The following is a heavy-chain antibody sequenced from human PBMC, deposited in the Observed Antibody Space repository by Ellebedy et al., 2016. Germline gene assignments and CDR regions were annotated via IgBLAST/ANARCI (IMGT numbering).Heavy chain of an antibody. V-gene: IGHV1-69*05. Sequence: ASVKVSCKASGGTFSSYTINWVRQAPGQGLEWMGGIIPIFDTANYAQKFQGRVTMTTDTSTGTVYMELRSLISDDTAVYYCARDSGRASHFRTCGDYWGQGTLVTVSS. J-gene: IGHJ4*02. CDR1: GGTFSSYT. CDR3: ARDSGRASHFRTCGDY. D-gene: IGHD1-14*01. CDR2: IIPIFDTA.